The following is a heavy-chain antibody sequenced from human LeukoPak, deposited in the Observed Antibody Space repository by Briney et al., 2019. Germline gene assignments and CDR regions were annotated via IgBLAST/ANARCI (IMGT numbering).Heavy chain of an antibody. J-gene: IGHJ4*02. CDR3: ARDRSYDFWSGYSTPDY. CDR1: GFTVSSNY. CDR2: IWYDGSNK. V-gene: IGHV3-33*08. Sequence: GGSLRLSCAASGFTVSSNYMSWVRQAPGKGLEWVAVIWYDGSNKYHADSVKGRFTISRDNSKNTLDLQMNSLRAEDTAVYYCARDRSYDFWSGYSTPDYWGQGTLVTVSS. D-gene: IGHD3-3*01.